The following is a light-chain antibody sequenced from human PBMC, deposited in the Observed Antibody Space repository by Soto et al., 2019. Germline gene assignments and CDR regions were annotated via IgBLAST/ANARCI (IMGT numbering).Light chain of an antibody. CDR1: QSPVYSDGDIY. CDR2: KVS. V-gene: IGKV2-24*01. CDR3: MQAAQFPWT. J-gene: IGKJ1*01. Sequence: DIVMTQTPLSSPVTIGQPASISCRSSQSPVYSDGDIYLSWLHQRPGQPPRLLIYKVSNRLSGVPDRVSGSGAGTDFTLKISRVEAEDVGVYYCMQAAQFPWTFGQGTRVEIK.